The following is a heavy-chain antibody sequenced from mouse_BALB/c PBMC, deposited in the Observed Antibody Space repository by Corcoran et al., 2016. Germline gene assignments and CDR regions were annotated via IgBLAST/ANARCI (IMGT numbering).Heavy chain of an antibody. CDR3: ERWDDYAWFAY. Sequence: QVQLQQSGAELMKPGASVKISCKATGYTFSSYWIEWVKQRPGHGLEWIGEILPGSGSTNYNEKFKGKATFTADTSSNTADMQLSSLTSEDSAVYYCERWDDYAWFAYWGQGTLVTVSA. D-gene: IGHD2-4*01. V-gene: IGHV1-9*01. J-gene: IGHJ3*01. CDR1: GYTFSSYW. CDR2: ILPGSGST.